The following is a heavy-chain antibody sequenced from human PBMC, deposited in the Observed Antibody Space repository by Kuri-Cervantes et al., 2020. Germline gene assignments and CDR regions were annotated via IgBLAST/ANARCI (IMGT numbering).Heavy chain of an antibody. J-gene: IGHJ5*02. CDR3: ARDDAGDYGWFDP. D-gene: IGHD4-17*01. CDR1: GGSISSGSYY. CDR2: IYTSGST. V-gene: IGHV4-61*02. Sequence: SCTDSGGSISSGSYYWSWIRQPAGKGLEWIGRIYTSGSTNYNPSLKSRVTISVDTSKNQFSLKLSSVTAADTAVYYCARDDAGDYGWFDPWGQGTLVTVSS.